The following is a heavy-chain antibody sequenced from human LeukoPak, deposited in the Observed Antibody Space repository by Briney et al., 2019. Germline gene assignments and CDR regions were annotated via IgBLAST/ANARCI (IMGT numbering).Heavy chain of an antibody. CDR1: GYTFTGYY. CDR2: INPNSGGT. Sequence: ASVKVSCKASGYTFTGYYMHWVRQAPGQGLEWMGWINPNSGGTNYAQKFQGRVTMTRDTSINTAYMNLSRLRSDDTAVYYCARVRYRLAETYIDYWGQGTLVTVSS. CDR3: ARVRYRLAETYIDY. D-gene: IGHD3-16*01. J-gene: IGHJ4*02. V-gene: IGHV1-2*02.